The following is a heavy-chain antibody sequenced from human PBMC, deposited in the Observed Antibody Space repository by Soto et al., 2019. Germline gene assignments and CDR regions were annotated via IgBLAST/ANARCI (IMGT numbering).Heavy chain of an antibody. CDR2: IYPGDSAT. CDR3: ASHNFFCGGDCHSSGMDV. CDR1: GYIFTNYW. D-gene: IGHD2-21*02. Sequence: GESLKISCQGSGYIFTNYWIGWVRQMPGKGLEWMGIIYPGDSATIYRPSFQGQVTISADKSINTAYLQYTSLKASDTAVYYCASHNFFCGGDCHSSGMDVWGQGTTVTVSS. V-gene: IGHV5-51*01. J-gene: IGHJ6*02.